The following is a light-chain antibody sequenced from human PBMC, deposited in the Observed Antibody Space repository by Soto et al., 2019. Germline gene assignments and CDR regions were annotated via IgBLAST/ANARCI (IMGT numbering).Light chain of an antibody. V-gene: IGLV2-14*01. CDR3: RSQKSTSTLV. Sequence: QSVLTQPASVSGSPGQSITISFTGTSSDVGGYNFVSCYQQHPGNAPKLMIDDVYNRTSGVSNRFSGTKSGNTTSLTISGIQAEDEIECNCRSQKSTSTLVFGTGSKVTDL. CDR2: DVY. CDR1: SSDVGGYNF. J-gene: IGLJ1*01.